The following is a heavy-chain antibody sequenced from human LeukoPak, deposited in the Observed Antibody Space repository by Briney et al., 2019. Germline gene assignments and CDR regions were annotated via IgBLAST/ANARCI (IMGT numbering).Heavy chain of an antibody. CDR1: GGSISSGGYY. D-gene: IGHD3-22*01. Sequence: PSETLSLTCTVSGGSISSGGYYWSWIRQPPGKGLEWIGYIYHSGSTYYNPSLKSRVTISVDRSKNQFSLKLSSVTVADTAVYYCARDLEDLGYYDSSGYYPFDYWGQGTLVTVSS. CDR3: ARDLEDLGYYDSSGYYPFDY. J-gene: IGHJ4*02. CDR2: IYHSGST. V-gene: IGHV4-30-2*01.